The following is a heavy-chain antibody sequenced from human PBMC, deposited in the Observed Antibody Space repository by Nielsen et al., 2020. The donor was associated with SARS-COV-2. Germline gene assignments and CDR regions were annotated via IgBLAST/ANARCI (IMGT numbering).Heavy chain of an antibody. CDR1: GYTFTGYY. V-gene: IGHV1-2*02. Sequence: ASVKVSCKASGYTFTGYYMHWVRQAPGQGLEWMGWINPNSGGTNYAQKFQGRVTMTRDTSISKAYMELSRLRSDDTAVYYCARSPRDYYGMDVWGQGTTVTVSS. J-gene: IGHJ6*02. CDR3: ARSPRDYYGMDV. CDR2: INPNSGGT.